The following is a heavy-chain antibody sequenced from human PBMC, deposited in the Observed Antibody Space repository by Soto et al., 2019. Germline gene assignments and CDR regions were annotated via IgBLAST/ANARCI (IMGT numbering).Heavy chain of an antibody. CDR1: RSSFSSYY. D-gene: IGHD4-17*01. V-gene: IGHV4-59*01. Sequence: PSATLSLTCTVYRSSFSSYYLSWIRQPPGKGLEWIGYIYYSGSTNYNPSLKSRVTISVDTSKNQFSLKLSSVTAADTAVYYCARGYENGDYEYWGQGTLVTVS. CDR2: IYYSGST. J-gene: IGHJ4*02. CDR3: ARGYENGDYEY.